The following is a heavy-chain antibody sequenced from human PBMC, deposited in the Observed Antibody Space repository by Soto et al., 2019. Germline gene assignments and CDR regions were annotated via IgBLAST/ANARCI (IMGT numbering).Heavy chain of an antibody. CDR2: IYYSGST. D-gene: IGHD3-10*01. Sequence: KPSETLSLTCTVSGGSISSYYWSWIRQPPGKGLEWIGYIYYSGSTNYNPSLKSRVTISVDTSKNQFSLKLSSVTAADTAVYYCARLGYGSGSYWGFDYWGQGTLVTVSS. J-gene: IGHJ4*02. CDR3: ARLGYGSGSYWGFDY. CDR1: GGSISSYY. V-gene: IGHV4-59*01.